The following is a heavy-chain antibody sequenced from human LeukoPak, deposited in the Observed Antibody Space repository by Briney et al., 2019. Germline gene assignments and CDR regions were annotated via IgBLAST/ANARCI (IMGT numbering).Heavy chain of an antibody. CDR3: ARTYGRDGYNYNY. J-gene: IGHJ4*02. CDR2: MSPNSGNT. D-gene: IGHD5-24*01. Sequence: ASVKVSCKASGYTFTSYDTNWVRQATGQGLEWMGWMSPNSGNTGYAQKFQGRVTMTRNTSISTVYMELSSLRSEDTAVYYCARTYGRDGYNYNYWGQGTLVTVSS. V-gene: IGHV1-8*01. CDR1: GYTFTSYD.